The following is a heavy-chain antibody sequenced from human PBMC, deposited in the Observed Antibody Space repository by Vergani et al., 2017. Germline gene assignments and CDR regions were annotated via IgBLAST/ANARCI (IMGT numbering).Heavy chain of an antibody. CDR3: AKTSLYDSSGYYLDY. J-gene: IGHJ4*02. CDR2: ISYDGSNK. Sequence: QVQLVESGGGVVQPGRSLRRSCAASGFTFSSYGMHWVRQAPGKGLEWVAVISYDGSNKYYADSVKGRFTISRDNSKNTLYLQMNSLRAADTAVYYCAKTSLYDSSGYYLDYWGQGTLVTVSS. D-gene: IGHD3-22*01. V-gene: IGHV3-30*18. CDR1: GFTFSSYG.